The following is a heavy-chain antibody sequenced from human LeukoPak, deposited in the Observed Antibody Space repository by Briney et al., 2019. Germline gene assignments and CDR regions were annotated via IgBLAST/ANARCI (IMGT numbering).Heavy chain of an antibody. D-gene: IGHD6-19*01. CDR2: IIPIFGTA. CDR3: AREGSSGSLEWWFDP. J-gene: IGHJ5*02. CDR1: GGTFSSYA. V-gene: IGHV1-69*13. Sequence: SVKVSCKASGGTFSSYAISWVRQAPGQGLEWMGGIIPIFGTANYAQKFQGRVTITADESTSTAYMELSSLRSEDTAVYYCAREGSSGSLEWWFDPWGQGTLVTVSS.